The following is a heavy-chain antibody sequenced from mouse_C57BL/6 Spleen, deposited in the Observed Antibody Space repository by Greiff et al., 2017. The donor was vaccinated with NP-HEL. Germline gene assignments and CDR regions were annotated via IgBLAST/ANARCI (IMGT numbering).Heavy chain of an antibody. Sequence: EVNVVESGGGLVKPGGSLKLSCAASGFTFSDYGMHWVRQAPEKGLEWVAYISSGSSTIYYADTVKGRFTISRDNAKNTLFLQMTSLRSEDTAMYYCARPMVTNYAMDYWGQGTSVTVSS. CDR2: ISSGSSTI. CDR3: ARPMVTNYAMDY. V-gene: IGHV5-17*01. D-gene: IGHD2-2*01. CDR1: GFTFSDYG. J-gene: IGHJ4*01.